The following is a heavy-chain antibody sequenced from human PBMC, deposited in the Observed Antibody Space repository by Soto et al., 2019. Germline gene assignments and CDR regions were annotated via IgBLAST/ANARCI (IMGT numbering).Heavy chain of an antibody. V-gene: IGHV3-21*01. CDR1: GFSFSSYS. D-gene: IGHD6-19*01. CDR2: ISSSSTYI. J-gene: IGHJ4*02. Sequence: EAQLVESGGGLVKPGGSLRLSCAASGFSFSSYSMNWVRQAPGKGLQWVSSISSSSTYIYYADSVKGRFTISRDNAKNSRYLQMNSLRAEDKAVYYCAKDKGGLDDGSSGWRSDYWGQGTLVTVCS. CDR3: AKDKGGLDDGSSGWRSDY.